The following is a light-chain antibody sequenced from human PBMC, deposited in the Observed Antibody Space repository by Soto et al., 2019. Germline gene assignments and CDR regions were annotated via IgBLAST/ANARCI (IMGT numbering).Light chain of an antibody. CDR2: DAA. V-gene: IGKV1-33*01. CDR3: QQFDSVPCT. Sequence: IEMTQSPSALSASAGDRVTITCQASQDIKNYVIWYQQKPGRAPKLLIYDAASLGTGVSSKFSGRGAGTHFTLDISIHQPEDVATYYCQQFDSVPCTFGQGTKLEIK. CDR1: QDIKNY. J-gene: IGKJ2*02.